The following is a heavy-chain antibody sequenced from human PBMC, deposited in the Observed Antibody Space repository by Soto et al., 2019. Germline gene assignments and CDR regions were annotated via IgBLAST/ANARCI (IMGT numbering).Heavy chain of an antibody. D-gene: IGHD3-10*01. J-gene: IGHJ6*02. CDR1: GGTFSSYA. Sequence: SVKVSCKASGGTFSSYAISWVRQAPGQGLEWMGGIIPIFGTANYAQKFQGRVTITRDTSASTAYMELSSLRSEDTAVYYCARVWFGPEDYYYYGMDVWGQGTTVTVSS. V-gene: IGHV1-69*05. CDR3: ARVWFGPEDYYYYGMDV. CDR2: IIPIFGTA.